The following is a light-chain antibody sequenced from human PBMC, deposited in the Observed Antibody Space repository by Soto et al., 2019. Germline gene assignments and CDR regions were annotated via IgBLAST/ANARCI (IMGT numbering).Light chain of an antibody. J-gene: IGLJ3*02. CDR3: AAWDDTLKGWV. CDR2: NNN. V-gene: IGLV1-44*01. Sequence: QSVLTQPPSASGTPGQRVTISCSGSSSNIGSNSVNWYHQLPGTAPKLLIYNNNQRPSGVPDRFSGSKSGTSASLAISGLQSEDEADYYCAAWDDTLKGWVFGGGTKLTVL. CDR1: SSNIGSNS.